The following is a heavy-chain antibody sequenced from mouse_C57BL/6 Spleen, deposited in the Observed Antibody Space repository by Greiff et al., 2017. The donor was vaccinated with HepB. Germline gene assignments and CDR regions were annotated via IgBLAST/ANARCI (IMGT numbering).Heavy chain of an antibody. D-gene: IGHD2-3*01. CDR3: ARSSLIYDGYYGVDY. CDR2: IYPGSGST. CDR1: GYTFTSYW. V-gene: IGHV1-55*01. Sequence: VQLQQPGAELVKPGASVKMSCKASGYTFTSYWITWVKQRPGQGLEWIGDIYPGSGSTNYNEKFKSKATLTVDTSSSTAYMQLSSLTSEDSAVYYCARSSLIYDGYYGVDYWGQGTTLTVSS. J-gene: IGHJ2*01.